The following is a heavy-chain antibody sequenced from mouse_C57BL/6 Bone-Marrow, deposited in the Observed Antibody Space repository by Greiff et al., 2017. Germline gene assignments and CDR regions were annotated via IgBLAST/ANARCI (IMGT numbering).Heavy chain of an antibody. CDR3: AREGGYYYGSSYWDGAMDY. CDR1: GYAFTNYL. Sequence: QVQLQQSGAELVRPGTSVKVSCKASGYAFTNYLIEWVKQRPGQGLEWIGVINPGSGGTNYNEKFKGKATLTADKSSSTAYMQLSSLTSEDSEVYFCAREGGYYYGSSYWDGAMDYWGQGTSVTVSS. D-gene: IGHD1-1*01. V-gene: IGHV1-54*01. J-gene: IGHJ4*01. CDR2: INPGSGGT.